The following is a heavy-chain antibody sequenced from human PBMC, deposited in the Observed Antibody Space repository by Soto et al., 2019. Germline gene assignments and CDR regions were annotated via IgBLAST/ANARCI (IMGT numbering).Heavy chain of an antibody. D-gene: IGHD6-13*01. CDR2: IIPILGIA. V-gene: IGHV1-69*04. J-gene: IGHJ2*01. CDR3: ARELGYWYFDL. CDR1: GGTFSSYT. Sequence: ASVKVSCKASGGTFSSYTISWVRQAPGQGLEWMGRIIPILGIANYAQKFQGRVTITADKSTSTAYMELSSLRSEDTAVYYCARELGYWYFDLWGRGTLVTVSS.